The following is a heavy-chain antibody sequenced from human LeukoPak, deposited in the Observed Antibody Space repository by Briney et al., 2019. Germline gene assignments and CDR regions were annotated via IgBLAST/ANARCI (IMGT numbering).Heavy chain of an antibody. Sequence: GGSLRLSCAASGFTFSSYAMHWVRQAPGKGLEWVAVISYDGSNKYYADSVKGRFTISRDNSKNTLYLQMNSLRAEDTAVYYCARGVVVITTGNWFDPWGQGTLVTVSS. CDR1: GFTFSSYA. J-gene: IGHJ5*02. CDR3: ARGVVVITTGNWFDP. D-gene: IGHD3-22*01. CDR2: ISYDGSNK. V-gene: IGHV3-30-3*01.